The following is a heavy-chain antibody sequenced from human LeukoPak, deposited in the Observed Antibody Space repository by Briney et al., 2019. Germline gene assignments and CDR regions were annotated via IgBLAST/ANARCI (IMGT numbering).Heavy chain of an antibody. CDR2: IYYSGST. CDR3: ARGRDYGSGSYYTPFDY. D-gene: IGHD3-10*01. J-gene: IGHJ4*02. V-gene: IGHV4-61*08. CDR1: GGSISSGGYY. Sequence: SQTLSLTCTVSGGSISSGGYYWSWIRQPPGKGLEWIGYIYYSGSTNYNPSLKSRVTISVDASKNQFSLKLSSVTAADTAVYYCARGRDYGSGSYYTPFDYWGQGTLVTVSS.